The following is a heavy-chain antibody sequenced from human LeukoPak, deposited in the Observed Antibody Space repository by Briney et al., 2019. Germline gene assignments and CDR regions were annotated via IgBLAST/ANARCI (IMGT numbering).Heavy chain of an antibody. V-gene: IGHV3-13*04. CDR2: IGTAGDT. CDR3: SRALAVAGPSHYYYGMVV. J-gene: IGHJ6*02. Sequence: GGSLRLSCAASGFTFSSYDMHWVRQATGKGLEWVSAIGTAGDTYYPGYSVGRFTIFSKNAKNSLYLLMNNLRAGDTAGYYYSRALAVAGPSHYYYGMVVWGQGATVTVPS. D-gene: IGHD6-19*01. CDR1: GFTFSSYD.